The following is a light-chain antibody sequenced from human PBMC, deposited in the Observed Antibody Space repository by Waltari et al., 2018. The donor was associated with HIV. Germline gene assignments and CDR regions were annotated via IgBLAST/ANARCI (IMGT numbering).Light chain of an antibody. V-gene: IGKV3-20*01. J-gene: IGKJ5*01. CDR2: GAS. CDR1: QSVSSSY. Sequence: DIVLPQSPGTLSLSPGERATLSCRASQSVSSSYLAWYQQKPGQAPRLIIYGASSRATGIPDRFSGSGSGTDFTLTISRLEPEDFAVYYCQQYGSSPPITFGQGTRLEIK. CDR3: QQYGSSPPIT.